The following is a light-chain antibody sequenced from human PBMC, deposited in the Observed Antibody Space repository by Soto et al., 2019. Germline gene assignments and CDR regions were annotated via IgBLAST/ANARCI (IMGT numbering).Light chain of an antibody. CDR3: QQRSNWSWT. J-gene: IGKJ1*01. Sequence: EIVLPQSPATLSLSPGERATLSCRASQSVSSFLAWYQQKPGQAPRLLIYDAFNRATGIPARFSGSGSGTAFTLTISSLEPEDFAVYYCQQRSNWSWTFGQGTKVEIK. V-gene: IGKV3-11*01. CDR1: QSVSSF. CDR2: DAF.